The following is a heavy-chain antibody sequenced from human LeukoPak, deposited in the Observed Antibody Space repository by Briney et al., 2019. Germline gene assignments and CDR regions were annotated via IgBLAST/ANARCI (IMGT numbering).Heavy chain of an antibody. V-gene: IGHV4-61*02. D-gene: IGHD1-26*01. J-gene: IGHJ4*02. Sequence: PSETLSLTCTVSGGSVSSGNNYWTWIRQPAGKGLEWIGRIHTSGSTDYSPSPKSRVTISVDASKNQFSLNLSSVTAADTAVYYCARGHPSSRGSDEGADFWGQGTLVTVSS. CDR2: IHTSGST. CDR3: ARGHPSSRGSDEGADF. CDR1: GGSVSSGNNY.